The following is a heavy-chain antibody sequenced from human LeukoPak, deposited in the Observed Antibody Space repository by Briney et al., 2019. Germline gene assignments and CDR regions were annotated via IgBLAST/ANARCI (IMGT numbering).Heavy chain of an antibody. D-gene: IGHD3-3*01. CDR2: MNSDGSIT. J-gene: IGHJ4*02. V-gene: IGHV3-74*01. CDR1: GFTFSSSW. CDR3: AKDPYYDFWSGYYKPPFDY. Sequence: GGSLRLSCAASGFTFSSSWMHWVRQVPGKGLEWVSRMNSDGSITNYADSVKGRFTISRDNAKNTLYLQMNSLRAEDTAVYYCAKDPYYDFWSGYYKPPFDYWGQGTLVTVSS.